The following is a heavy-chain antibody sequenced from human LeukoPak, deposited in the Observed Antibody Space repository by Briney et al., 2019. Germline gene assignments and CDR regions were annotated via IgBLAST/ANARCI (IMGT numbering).Heavy chain of an antibody. V-gene: IGHV3-30*18. CDR1: GFTFSTFG. CDR2: ISYDGSNK. CDR3: AKDGIAAATNDAFDI. D-gene: IGHD6-13*01. Sequence: GGSLRLSCAASGFTFSTFGTHWVRQAPGKGLEWVAIISYDGSNKDYADSVKGRVTISRDNSKNTLYLQMNSLRAEDTAVYYCAKDGIAAATNDAFDIWGQGTMVTVSS. J-gene: IGHJ3*02.